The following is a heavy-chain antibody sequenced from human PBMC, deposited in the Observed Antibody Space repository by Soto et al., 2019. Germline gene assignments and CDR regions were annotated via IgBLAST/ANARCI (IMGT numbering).Heavy chain of an antibody. CDR3: ARERVGVAATPLGYYYYYGMDV. V-gene: IGHV4-34*01. CDR1: VGSFSGYY. Sequence: SETLSLTFAFYVGSFSGYYWCCILKPPRKWLEWLWEINHSGSTNYNPSLKSRVTISVDTSKNQFSLKLSSVTAADTALYYCARERVGVAATPLGYYYYYGMDVWGQGTTVT. D-gene: IGHD2-15*01. CDR2: INHSGST. J-gene: IGHJ6*02.